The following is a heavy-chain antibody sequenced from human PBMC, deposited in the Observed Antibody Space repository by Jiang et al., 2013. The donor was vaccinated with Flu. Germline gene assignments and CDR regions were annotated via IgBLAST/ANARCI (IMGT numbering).Heavy chain of an antibody. J-gene: IGHJ3*02. CDR3: ARDWRYSSSWYRVVAGTGAFDI. CDR2: INPNSGGT. Sequence: GAEVKKPGASVKVSCKASGYTFTGYYMHWVRQAPGQGLEWMGWINPNSGGTNYAQKFQGWVTMTRDTSISTAYMELSRLRSDDTAVYYCARDWRYSSSWYRVVAGTGAFDIWGQGTMV. D-gene: IGHD6-13*01. CDR1: GYTFTGYY. V-gene: IGHV1-2*04.